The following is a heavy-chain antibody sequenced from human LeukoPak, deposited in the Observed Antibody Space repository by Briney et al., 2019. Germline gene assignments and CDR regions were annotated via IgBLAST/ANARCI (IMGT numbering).Heavy chain of an antibody. J-gene: IGHJ4*02. Sequence: SETLSLTCTVSGGSISSYYWSWIRQSPGKGLEWIGYIYYSGSTNYNPSLKSRVTISVDTSKNQFSLKLSSVTAADTAVYYCARGGYYYGVDYWGQGTLVTVSS. CDR1: GGSISSYY. CDR3: ARGGYYYGVDY. CDR2: IYYSGST. V-gene: IGHV4-59*01. D-gene: IGHD3-10*01.